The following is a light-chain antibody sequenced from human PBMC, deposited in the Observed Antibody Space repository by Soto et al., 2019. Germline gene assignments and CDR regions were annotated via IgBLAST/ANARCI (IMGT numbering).Light chain of an antibody. CDR1: SSDVGGYNY. J-gene: IGLJ2*01. V-gene: IGLV2-14*01. CDR2: DVS. Sequence: QSALTQPASVSGSPGQSITISCTGTSSDVGGYNYVSWYQQHPGKAPKLMIYDVSNRPSGVSNRFSGSKSGNTASLTISGLQAEYEADYYCSSYTSSSNVVFGGGTTLTVL. CDR3: SSYTSSSNVV.